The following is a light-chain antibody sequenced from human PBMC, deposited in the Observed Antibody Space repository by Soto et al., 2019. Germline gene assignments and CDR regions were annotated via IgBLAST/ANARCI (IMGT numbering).Light chain of an antibody. CDR3: GTWDTRMRSAGYV. CDR1: SSNIGNYY. CDR2: DNN. J-gene: IGLJ1*01. Sequence: QSVLTQPPSVSAGPGQKVTISFSGSSSNIGNYYVSWYQQLPGTAPKLLIYDNNKRPSGIPDRFSGSKSGTSATLDITGLQTGDEADYYCGTWDTRMRSAGYVFGTGTKVTVL. V-gene: IGLV1-51*01.